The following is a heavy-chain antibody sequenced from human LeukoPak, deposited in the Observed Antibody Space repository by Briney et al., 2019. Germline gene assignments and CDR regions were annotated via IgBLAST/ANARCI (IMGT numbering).Heavy chain of an antibody. D-gene: IGHD5-18*01. J-gene: IGHJ4*02. CDR3: ARDGRSGYSFGFFDY. CDR1: GDSISSGGYY. CDR2: IYSRENT. V-gene: IGHV4-31*01. Sequence: SETLSLTCIVSGDSISSGGYYWSWIRQHPGQGLEWIGYIYSRENTFSNPSRKSQVTISVDTSKNQFSVKLRSVTAADTAVDYCARDGRSGYSFGFFDYWGQGTLVTVSA.